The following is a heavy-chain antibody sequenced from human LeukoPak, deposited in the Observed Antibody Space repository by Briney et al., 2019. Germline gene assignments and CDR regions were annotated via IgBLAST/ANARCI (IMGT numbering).Heavy chain of an antibody. D-gene: IGHD3-16*01. CDR1: GFTVIGNH. J-gene: IGHJ4*02. CDR2: MYTGGTT. Sequence: GGSLRLSCAASGFTVIGNHMSWVRQAPGKGLEWVAAMYTGGTTNYADSVTRRFTISRDNSKNTLYLHMNSLRAEDTDVYSCGNDEETCGGGLASWGQGTLVSVSS. CDR3: GNDEETCGGGLAS. V-gene: IGHV3-53*01.